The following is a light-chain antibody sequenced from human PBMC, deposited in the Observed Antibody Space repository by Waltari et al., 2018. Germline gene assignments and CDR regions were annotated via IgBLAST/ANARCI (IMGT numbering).Light chain of an antibody. CDR2: GAS. J-gene: IGKJ5*01. V-gene: IGKV3-20*01. CDR3: QYADTSLIT. CDR1: QSVSSSH. Sequence: EIALTQSPGTLSLSPGERATLSCRASQSVSSSHLAWYHHKPGQAPRPLIYGASNRATGIPDRFSGSGSGTDFTLTINRLEPEDFAVYYCQYADTSLITFGQGTRLEIK.